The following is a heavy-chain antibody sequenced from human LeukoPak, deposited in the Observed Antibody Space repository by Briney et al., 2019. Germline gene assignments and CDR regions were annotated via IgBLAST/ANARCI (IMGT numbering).Heavy chain of an antibody. V-gene: IGHV3-30*02. Sequence: GGSLRLSCAASGFTFSSYDMHWVRQAPGRGLEWVAFIRYDGSNKYYTDSVKGRFTISRDNSKNTLYLQMNSLRAEDTAVYYCATADVDAAIVPNYYYYMDVWGEGTTVTVSS. CDR2: IRYDGSNK. D-gene: IGHD5-18*01. J-gene: IGHJ6*03. CDR1: GFTFSSYD. CDR3: ATADVDAAIVPNYYYYMDV.